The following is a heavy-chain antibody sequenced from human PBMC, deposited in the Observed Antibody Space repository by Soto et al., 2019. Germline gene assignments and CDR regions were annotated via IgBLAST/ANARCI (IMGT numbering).Heavy chain of an antibody. CDR1: GFTFSSYA. Sequence: PGGSLRLSCAASGFTFSSYAMSWVRQAPGKGLEWVSAISGTGGTTYYADSVKSRFTIPRDNSRNTLHLQMNSLRAEDTAIYYCAKFFVETGGSSGWPWSFHFWGQGTLVTVSS. J-gene: IGHJ4*02. CDR2: ISGTGGTT. CDR3: AKFFVETGGSSGWPWSFHF. V-gene: IGHV3-23*01. D-gene: IGHD6-25*01.